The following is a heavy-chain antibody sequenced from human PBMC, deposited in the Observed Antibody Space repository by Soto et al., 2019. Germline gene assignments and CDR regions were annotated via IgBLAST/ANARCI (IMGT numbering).Heavy chain of an antibody. D-gene: IGHD6-6*01. J-gene: IGHJ5*02. CDR2: INHSGST. CDR3: ARGKQLGRNWFDP. Sequence: KPSETLSLTCAVYGGSFSGYYWSWIRQPPGKGLEWIGEINHSGSTNYNPSLKSRVTISVDTSKNQFSLKLSSVTAADTAVYYCARGKQLGRNWFDPWGQGTLVTVSS. V-gene: IGHV4-34*01. CDR1: GGSFSGYY.